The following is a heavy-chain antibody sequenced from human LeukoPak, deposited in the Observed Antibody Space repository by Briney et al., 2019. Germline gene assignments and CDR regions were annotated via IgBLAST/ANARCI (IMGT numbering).Heavy chain of an antibody. D-gene: IGHD4-17*01. CDR2: IYYSGST. V-gene: IGHV4-59*12. J-gene: IGHJ4*02. CDR1: GGSISSYY. CDR3: ARDSFDYGDYYDY. Sequence: SETLSLTCTVSGGSISSYYWSWIRQPPGKGLEWIGYIYYSGSTNYNPSLKSRVTISVDTSKKQFSLKVTSVTAADTAVYYCARDSFDYGDYYDYWGRGTLVTVSS.